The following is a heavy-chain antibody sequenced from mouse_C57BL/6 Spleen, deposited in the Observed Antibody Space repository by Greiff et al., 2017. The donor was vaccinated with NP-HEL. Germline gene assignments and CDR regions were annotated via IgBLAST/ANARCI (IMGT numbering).Heavy chain of an antibody. CDR3: ARYAMDY. J-gene: IGHJ4*01. V-gene: IGHV5-12*01. Sequence: EVKLMESGGGLVQPGGSLKLSCAASGFTFSDYYMYWVRQTPEKRLEWVAYISNGGGSTYYPDTVKGRFTISRDNAKNTLYLQMSRLKSEDTPMYYCARYAMDYWGQGTSVTVSS. CDR1: GFTFSDYY. CDR2: ISNGGGST.